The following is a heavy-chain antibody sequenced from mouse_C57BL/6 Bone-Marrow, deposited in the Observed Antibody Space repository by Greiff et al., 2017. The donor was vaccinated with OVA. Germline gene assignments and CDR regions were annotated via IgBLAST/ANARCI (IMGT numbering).Heavy chain of an antibody. CDR3: ARLDFIAY. J-gene: IGHJ3*01. V-gene: IGHV1-26*01. CDR2: INPNNGGT. Sequence: EVQLQQSGPELVKPGASVKISCKASGYTFTDYYMNWVKQSHGKSLEWIGDINPNNGGTSYNQKFKGKATLTVDKSSSTAYMELSSLTSEDSAVYYCARLDFIAYWGQGTLVTVSA. CDR1: GYTFTDYY.